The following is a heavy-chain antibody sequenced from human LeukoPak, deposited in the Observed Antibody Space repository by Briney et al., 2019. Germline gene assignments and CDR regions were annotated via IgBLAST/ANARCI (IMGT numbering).Heavy chain of an antibody. J-gene: IGHJ4*02. Sequence: LAGGSLRLSCAASGFTFSSYAMSWVRQAPGKGLEWVSAISGSGGSTYYADSVKGRFTISRDNSKNTLYLQMNSLRAEDTAVYYCAKRAAYYYDSSGYYYSYFDYWGQGTLVTVSS. CDR1: GFTFSSYA. CDR3: AKRAAYYYDSSGYYYSYFDY. V-gene: IGHV3-23*01. D-gene: IGHD3-22*01. CDR2: ISGSGGST.